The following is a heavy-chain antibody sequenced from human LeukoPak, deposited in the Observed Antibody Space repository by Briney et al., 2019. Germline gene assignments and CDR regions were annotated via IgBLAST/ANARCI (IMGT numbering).Heavy chain of an antibody. J-gene: IGHJ4*02. D-gene: IGHD4-17*01. CDR2: IWYDGSNK. CDR1: GFNFRTYG. Sequence: SGGSLRLSCVTSGFNFRTYGMSWIRQAPGKGLEWVAVIWYDGSNKYYADSVKGRFTISRDNSKNTLYLQMNSLRAEDTAVYYCARGTTVTTGFDYWGQGTLVTVSS. CDR3: ARGTTVTTGFDY. V-gene: IGHV3-33*08.